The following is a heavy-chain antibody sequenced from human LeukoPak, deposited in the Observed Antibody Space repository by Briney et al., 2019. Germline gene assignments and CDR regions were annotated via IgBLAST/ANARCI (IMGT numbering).Heavy chain of an antibody. CDR1: GYTFTGYY. J-gene: IGHJ4*02. CDR3: ARDKILWFRELLGY. CDR2: INPNSGGT. D-gene: IGHD3-10*01. Sequence: ASVKVSCRASGYTFTGYYMHWVRQAPGQGLEWMGWINPNSGGTNYAQKFQGRVTMTRDTSISTAYMELSRLRSDDTAVYYCARDKILWFRELLGYWGQGTLVTVSS. V-gene: IGHV1-2*02.